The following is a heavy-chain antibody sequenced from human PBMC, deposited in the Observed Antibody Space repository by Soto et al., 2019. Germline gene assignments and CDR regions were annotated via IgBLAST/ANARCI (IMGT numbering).Heavy chain of an antibody. V-gene: IGHV5-51*03. CDR2: IYPGDSKT. D-gene: IGHD4-17*01. CDR3: ARALDYGGKSEASDV. CDR1: GFSFTTYW. Sequence: QLVQSGAAVKEPGESLKIACKGSGFSFTTYWIAWVRQMPGKGLEWMGIIYPGDSKTTYSPPFQGQVTISADKSISTAYLQWSSLKASDTAMYYCARALDYGGKSEASDVWGQGTMVTVSS. J-gene: IGHJ3*01.